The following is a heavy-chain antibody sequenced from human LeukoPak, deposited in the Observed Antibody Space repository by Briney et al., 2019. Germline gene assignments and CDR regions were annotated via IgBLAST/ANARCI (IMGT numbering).Heavy chain of an antibody. CDR3: ARELVAVSDTVGDF. CDR1: GFTFSIYS. CDR2: ISSSSNYI. J-gene: IGHJ4*02. Sequence: GGSLRPSCAASGFTFSIYSMNWVRQAPGKGLEWVSSISSSSNYINHADSVKGRFTISRDNAKNSLCLQMNSLRAEDTAVYYCARELVAVSDTVGDFWGQGTLVTVSS. D-gene: IGHD6-19*01. V-gene: IGHV3-21*01.